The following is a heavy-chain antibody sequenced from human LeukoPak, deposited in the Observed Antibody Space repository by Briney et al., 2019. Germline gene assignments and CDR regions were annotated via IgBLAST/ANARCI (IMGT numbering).Heavy chain of an antibody. D-gene: IGHD5-12*01. Sequence: ASVTVSCKASGYTFTGYYMHWVRQAPGQGLEWMGWINPNSGGTNYAQKFQGWVTMTRDTSISTAYMELSRLRSDDTAVYYCARDPVGYSGYDYYFDYWGQGTLVTVSS. J-gene: IGHJ4*02. CDR1: GYTFTGYY. CDR3: ARDPVGYSGYDYYFDY. CDR2: INPNSGGT. V-gene: IGHV1-2*04.